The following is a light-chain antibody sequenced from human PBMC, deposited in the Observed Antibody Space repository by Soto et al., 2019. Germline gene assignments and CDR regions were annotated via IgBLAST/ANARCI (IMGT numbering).Light chain of an antibody. Sequence: QSVLTQPPSASGTPGQRVTISCSGSSSKIGSSTINWYQLLPGTAPKLLIYSNDQRPSVVPARFSGSKSGTSASLAISGLQSEDEAEYYCAAWDDGLNDYVFGTGTKVTVL. CDR2: SND. CDR3: AAWDDGLNDYV. CDR1: SSKIGSST. J-gene: IGLJ1*01. V-gene: IGLV1-44*01.